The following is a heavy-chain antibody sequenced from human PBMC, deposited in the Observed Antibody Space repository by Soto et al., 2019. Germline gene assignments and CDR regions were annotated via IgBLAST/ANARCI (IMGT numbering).Heavy chain of an antibody. V-gene: IGHV3-74*01. J-gene: IGHJ4*02. CDR2: IISDGSST. D-gene: IGHD1-26*01. CDR1: GFTFISYG. Sequence: EVQLVESGGGLVQPGGSLRLSCAASGFTFISYGMVWARQAPGKGLVWVSRIISDGSSTSYADCVKGRFTISRDNAKNTLYLQMNSLRAEDTAVYYCTRGVSGSGTANDYWGQGTLVTVSS. CDR3: TRGVSGSGTANDY.